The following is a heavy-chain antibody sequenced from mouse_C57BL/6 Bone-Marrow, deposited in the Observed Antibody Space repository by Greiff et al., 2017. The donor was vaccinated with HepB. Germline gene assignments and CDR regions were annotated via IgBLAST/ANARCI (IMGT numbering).Heavy chain of an antibody. J-gene: IGHJ4*01. CDR3: ARSGSNRPYYAMDY. D-gene: IGHD4-1*01. CDR1: GYTFTSYG. V-gene: IGHV1-81*01. Sequence: VKLMESGAELARPGASVKLSCKASGYTFTSYGISWVKQRTGQGLEWIGEIYPRSGNTYYNEKFKGKATLTADKSSSTAYMELRSLTSEDSAVYFCARSGSNRPYYAMDYWGQGTSVTVSS. CDR2: IYPRSGNT.